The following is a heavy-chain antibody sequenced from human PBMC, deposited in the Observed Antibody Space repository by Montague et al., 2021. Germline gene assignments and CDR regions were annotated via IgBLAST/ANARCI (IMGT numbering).Heavy chain of an antibody. CDR2: IHHRGSIYYDPTT. D-gene: IGHD3-10*01. V-gene: IGHV4-34*01. J-gene: IGHJ6*02. Sequence: SETLSLTCAVYGGSFNAYYWSWIRQSPGKGLEWIGEIHHRGSIYYDPTTDYNPSLQSRVTIAVDAPKNLFSLRLRSVPAADTAVYYCARHPVGFESYYNGLDVWGRGTPVIVSS. CDR3: ARHPVGFESYYNGLDV. CDR1: GGSFNAYY.